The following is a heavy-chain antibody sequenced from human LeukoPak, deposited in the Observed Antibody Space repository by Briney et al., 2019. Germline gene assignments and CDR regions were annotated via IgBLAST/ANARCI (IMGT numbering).Heavy chain of an antibody. D-gene: IGHD1-26*01. CDR3: ARGSYGWFDP. V-gene: IGHV4-59*01. Sequence: PSETLSLTCTVSGDSISSYFWTWIRQPPRKGLEWIGFIYHSGTSSYNPSLKSRLTMSVDTSKNQVSLKLNSVTAADTAIYYCARGSYGWFDPWGQGTLVTVSS. J-gene: IGHJ5*02. CDR1: GDSISSYF. CDR2: IYHSGTS.